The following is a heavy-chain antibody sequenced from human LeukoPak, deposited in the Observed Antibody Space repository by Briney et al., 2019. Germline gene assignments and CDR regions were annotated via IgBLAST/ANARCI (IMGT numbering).Heavy chain of an antibody. D-gene: IGHD6-6*01. CDR3: ARVGGAARHTFDY. CDR2: INHSGST. Sequence: SETLSLTCAVDGGSFSGYYWSWIRQPPGKGLEWIGEINHSGSTNYNPSLKSRVTISVDTSKNQFSLKLSSVTAADTAVYYCARVGGAARHTFDYWGQGTLVTVSS. CDR1: GGSFSGYY. V-gene: IGHV4-34*01. J-gene: IGHJ4*02.